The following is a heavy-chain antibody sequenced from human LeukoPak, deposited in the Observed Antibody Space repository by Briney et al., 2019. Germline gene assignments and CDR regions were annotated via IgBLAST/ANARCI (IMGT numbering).Heavy chain of an antibody. Sequence: GGSLRLSCAASGFTFSSYEMNWVRQAPGKGLEWVSYISSSGSTIYYADSVKGRFTISRDNAKNSLYLQMNSLRAEDTAVYYCASTYSSSWYAHRYYYYGMDVWGQGTTVTVSS. J-gene: IGHJ6*02. CDR3: ASTYSSSWYAHRYYYYGMDV. D-gene: IGHD6-13*01. CDR2: ISSSGSTI. CDR1: GFTFSSYE. V-gene: IGHV3-48*03.